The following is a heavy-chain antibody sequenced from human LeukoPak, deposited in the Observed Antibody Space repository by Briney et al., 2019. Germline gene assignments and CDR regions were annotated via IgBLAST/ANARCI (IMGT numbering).Heavy chain of an antibody. CDR1: GYTFTSYD. CDR3: ARGSPAAGDYYYYMDV. CDR2: MNPNSGNT. Sequence: GASVKVSCKASGYTFTSYDINWMLQATGQGLEWMGWMNPNSGNTGYAQKFQGRVTMTRNTSISTAYMELSSLRSEDTAVYYCARGSPAAGDYYYYMDVWGKGTTVTVSS. J-gene: IGHJ6*03. D-gene: IGHD7-27*01. V-gene: IGHV1-8*01.